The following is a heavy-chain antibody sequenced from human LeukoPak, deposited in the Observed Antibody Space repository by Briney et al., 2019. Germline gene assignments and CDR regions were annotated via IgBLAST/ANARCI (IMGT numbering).Heavy chain of an antibody. CDR1: GYTFTGYC. Sequence: ASVKVSCKASGYTFTGYCMHWVRQAPGQGLEWMGWINPNSGGTNYAQEFQGRVTMTRDTSISTAYMELSRLRSDDTAVYYCARGYYDSSGYYQNWFDPWGQGTLVTVSS. CDR3: ARGYYDSSGYYQNWFDP. V-gene: IGHV1-2*02. CDR2: INPNSGGT. D-gene: IGHD3-22*01. J-gene: IGHJ5*02.